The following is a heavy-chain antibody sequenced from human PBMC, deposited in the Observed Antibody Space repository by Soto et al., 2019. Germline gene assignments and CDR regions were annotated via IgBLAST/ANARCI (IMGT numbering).Heavy chain of an antibody. J-gene: IGHJ1*01. CDR2: TYYRSKWYN. V-gene: IGHV6-1*01. D-gene: IGHD3-3*02. CDR1: GDSVFSNSAA. CDR3: ARDLSGLFQH. Sequence: PSQTLSLTCAISGDSVFSNSAAWNWIRQSPSRGLEWLGRTYYRSKWYNDYAGSVRSRITINPDTSKNQFSLHLNSVTPDDTAVYYCARDLSGLFQHWGLGTLVTVSS.